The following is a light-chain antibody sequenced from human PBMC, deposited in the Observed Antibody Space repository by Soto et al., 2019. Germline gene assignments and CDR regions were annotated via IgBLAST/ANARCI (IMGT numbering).Light chain of an antibody. Sequence: DIQMTQSPSALSASVGDRVTSTCRASQSISSFLSWYQQKPGKAPKLLIYAASSLHTGVPSRFSGSGSGTDFSLSISSLQPEDFATYYCQQGYSTPRTFGQGTKGDIK. CDR3: QQGYSTPRT. CDR1: QSISSF. J-gene: IGKJ1*01. CDR2: AAS. V-gene: IGKV1-39*01.